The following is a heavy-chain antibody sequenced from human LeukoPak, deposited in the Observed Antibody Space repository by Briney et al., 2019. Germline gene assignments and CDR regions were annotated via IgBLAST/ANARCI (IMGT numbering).Heavy chain of an antibody. CDR1: GGSISSGGYY. D-gene: IGHD3-22*01. V-gene: IGHV4-30-2*01. J-gene: IGHJ4*02. Sequence: TSETLSLTCTVSGGSISSGGYYWSWIRQPPGKGLEWIGYIYHSGSTYYNPSLKSRVTISVDRSKNQFSLKLSSVTAADTAVYYCASTQTRWFGGYSHWGQGTLVTVSS. CDR3: ASTQTRWFGGYSH. CDR2: IYHSGST.